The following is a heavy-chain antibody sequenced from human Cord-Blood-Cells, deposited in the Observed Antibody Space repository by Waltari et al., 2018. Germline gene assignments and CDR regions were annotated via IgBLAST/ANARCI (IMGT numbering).Heavy chain of an antibody. CDR2: ISSSGSTI. V-gene: IGHV3-48*03. J-gene: IGHJ6*02. CDR1: GFTFSSYE. D-gene: IGHD5-12*01. Sequence: EVQLVESGGGLVQPGGSLRLSCAASGFTFSSYEMNWVRQAPAKGLEWVSYISSSGSTIYYADSVKGRFTISRDNAKNSLYLQMNSLRAEDTAVYYCARDHIVATLLYYGMDVWGQGTTVTVSS. CDR3: ARDHIVATLLYYGMDV.